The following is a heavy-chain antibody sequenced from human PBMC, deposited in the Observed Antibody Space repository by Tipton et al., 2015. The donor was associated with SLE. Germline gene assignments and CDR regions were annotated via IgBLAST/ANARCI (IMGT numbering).Heavy chain of an antibody. Sequence: LRLSCTVSGGSISNHYWSWIRQRPGRGLEWIGYVHYSGSTNYNPSLKSRVTISVDTSKNQFSLKLTSVTTADTAVYYCARHDFWSGYFPSGGAFDIWGQGTVVTVSS. D-gene: IGHD3-3*01. J-gene: IGHJ3*02. V-gene: IGHV4-59*11. CDR3: ARHDFWSGYFPSGGAFDI. CDR2: VHYSGST. CDR1: GGSISNHY.